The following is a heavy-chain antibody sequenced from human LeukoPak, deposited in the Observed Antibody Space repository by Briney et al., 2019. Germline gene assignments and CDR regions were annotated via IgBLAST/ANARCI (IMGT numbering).Heavy chain of an antibody. D-gene: IGHD3-22*01. V-gene: IGHV3-64D*09. Sequence: GGSLRLSCSASGFTFSSYAMHWVRQAPGKGLEYVSAISTNGGSTYYADSVKGGFTISRDNSKNTLYLQMSSLRAEDTAVYYCVKDSSGYYFDYWGQGTLVTVSS. CDR3: VKDSSGYYFDY. J-gene: IGHJ4*02. CDR1: GFTFSSYA. CDR2: ISTNGGST.